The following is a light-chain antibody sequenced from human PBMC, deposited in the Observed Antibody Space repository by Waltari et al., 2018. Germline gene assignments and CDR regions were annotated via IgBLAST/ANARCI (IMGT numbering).Light chain of an antibody. Sequence: QSVLTQPPSASGTPGQRVTISCSGSSSNIGSNSVTWYQQLPGTAPKLLFYSNNQRPSGVPDRFSGSKSGTSASLAISGLQSEDEADFFCAAWDDSLNGVLFGGGTKLTVL. V-gene: IGLV1-44*01. CDR3: AAWDDSLNGVL. CDR1: SSNIGSNS. CDR2: SNN. J-gene: IGLJ2*01.